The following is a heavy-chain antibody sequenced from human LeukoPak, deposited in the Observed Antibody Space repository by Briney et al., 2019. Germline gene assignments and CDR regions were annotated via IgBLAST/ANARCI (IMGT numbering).Heavy chain of an antibody. CDR2: IWYDGSNK. Sequence: GGSLRLSCAASGFTFSTYGMHWVRQAPGKGLEWVALIWYDGSNKYYTDVDSVKGRFTISRDNSKNTLYLQMNSLRVEDTAVYYCAKDIGRSGGSCYDYWGQGTLVTVSS. CDR3: AKDIGRSGGSCYDY. CDR1: GFTFSTYG. V-gene: IGHV3-33*06. J-gene: IGHJ4*02. D-gene: IGHD2-15*01.